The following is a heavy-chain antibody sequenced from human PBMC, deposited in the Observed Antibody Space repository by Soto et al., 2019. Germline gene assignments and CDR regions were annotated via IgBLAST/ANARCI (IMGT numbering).Heavy chain of an antibody. CDR2: INHSGST. V-gene: IGHV4-34*01. Sequence: ASETLSLTCAVYGGSFSGYYWSWIGQPPGKGLEWIGEINHSGSTNYNPSLKSRVTISVDTSKNQFSLKLSSVTAADTAVYYCAREEYYDFWSGYYGYWGQGTLVTVS. D-gene: IGHD3-3*01. CDR1: GGSFSGYY. CDR3: AREEYYDFWSGYYGY. J-gene: IGHJ4*02.